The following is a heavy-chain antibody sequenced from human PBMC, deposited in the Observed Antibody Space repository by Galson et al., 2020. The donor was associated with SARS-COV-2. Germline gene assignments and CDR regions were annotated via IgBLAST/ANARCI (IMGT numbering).Heavy chain of an antibody. J-gene: IGHJ6*02. CDR2: IYKSGNT. CDR1: GASISSGSYY. V-gene: IGHV4-61*02. Sequence: SETLSLTCTVSGASISSGSYYWSWIRQPAGKGREWIGRIYKSGNTNYNPSLWSQVTISVDTSKNRFSLKLTSVTAADTAVYYCARGNSPCVTIFGVLTGTCGMDVWGQGTTVTVSS. D-gene: IGHD3-3*01. CDR3: ARGNSPCVTIFGVLTGTCGMDV.